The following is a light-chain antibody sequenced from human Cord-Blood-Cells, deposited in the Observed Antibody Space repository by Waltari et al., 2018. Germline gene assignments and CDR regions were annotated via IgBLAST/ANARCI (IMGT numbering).Light chain of an antibody. V-gene: IGLV2-23*02. Sequence: QSALTQPASVSGSPRQSTTISCTGTDSDVGSYNLVSWYQQHPGKAPKLMIYEVSKRPSGVSNRFSGSKSGNTASLTISGLQAEDEADYYCCSYAGSSTYWVFGGGTKLTVL. CDR2: EVS. J-gene: IGLJ3*02. CDR1: DSDVGSYNL. CDR3: CSYAGSSTYWV.